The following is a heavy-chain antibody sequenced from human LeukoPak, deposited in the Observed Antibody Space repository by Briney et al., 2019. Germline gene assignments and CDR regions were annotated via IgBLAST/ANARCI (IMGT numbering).Heavy chain of an antibody. CDR1: GGSVNSGSYY. CDR2: IYYSGST. CDR3: ARAAYSGSYHSDY. J-gene: IGHJ4*02. Sequence: PPETLSLTCTVSGGSVNSGSYYWNWIRQPPGKGLEWIGYIYYSGSTNYNPSLKSRVTISVGTSKNQFSLKLSSVTAADTAVYYCARAAYSGSYHSDYWGQGTLVTVSS. D-gene: IGHD1-26*01. V-gene: IGHV4-61*01.